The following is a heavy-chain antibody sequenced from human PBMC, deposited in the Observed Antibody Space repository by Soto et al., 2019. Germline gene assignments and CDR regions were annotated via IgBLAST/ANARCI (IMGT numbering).Heavy chain of an antibody. CDR3: ARDGHGDYEKRWFDP. V-gene: IGHV1-2*04. Sequence: ASVKVSCKASGYTFTSYAMHWVRQAPGQRLEWMGWINPNSGGTNYAQKFQGWVTMTRDTSISTAYMELSRLRSDDTAVYYCARDGHGDYEKRWFDPWGQGTLVPVSS. J-gene: IGHJ5*02. CDR2: INPNSGGT. D-gene: IGHD4-17*01. CDR1: GYTFTSYA.